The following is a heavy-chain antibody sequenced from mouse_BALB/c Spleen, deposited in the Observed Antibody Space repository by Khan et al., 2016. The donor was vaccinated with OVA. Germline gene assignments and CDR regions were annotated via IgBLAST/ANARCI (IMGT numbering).Heavy chain of an antibody. Sequence: EVQLVESGPGLVKPSQSLSLTCTVTGYSITSDYAWNWIRQFPGNKLEWMGYISYSGSNNYNPALKSRISINRDTSKNQFFLKLNSVTTEDTATYYCARYGSRYNYAMDYWGQGTSVTVSS. CDR3: ARYGSRYNYAMDY. V-gene: IGHV3-2*02. J-gene: IGHJ4*01. D-gene: IGHD2-2*01. CDR1: GYSITSDYA. CDR2: ISYSGSN.